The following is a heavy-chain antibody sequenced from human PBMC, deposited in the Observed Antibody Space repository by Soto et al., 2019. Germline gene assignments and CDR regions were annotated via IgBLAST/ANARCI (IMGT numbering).Heavy chain of an antibody. CDR3: ARGSRVLVVPAALYYYGMDV. D-gene: IGHD2-2*01. J-gene: IGHJ6*02. CDR1: GYTFTSYG. V-gene: IGHV1-18*01. CDR2: ISAYNGNT. Sequence: ASVKVSCKASGYTFTSYGISWVRQAPGQGLEWMGWISAYNGNTNYAQKLQGRVTMTTDTSTSTAYMELRSLRSDDTAVYYCARGSRVLVVPAALYYYGMDVWGQGTTVTVSS.